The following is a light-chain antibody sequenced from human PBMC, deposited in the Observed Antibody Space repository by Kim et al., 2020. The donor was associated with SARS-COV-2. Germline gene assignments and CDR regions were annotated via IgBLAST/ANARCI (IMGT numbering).Light chain of an antibody. CDR2: GDR. J-gene: IGLJ3*02. CDR3: QSYDTTLTVSV. V-gene: IGLV1-40*01. CDR1: SSNIGPGYD. Sequence: QTVTISCTGSSSNIGPGYDITWFQQFPGRAPKLLIFGDRDRPSWVPNRFSASTSGTSATLVITGLQADDEAYYFCQSYDTTLTVSVFGGGTKVTVL.